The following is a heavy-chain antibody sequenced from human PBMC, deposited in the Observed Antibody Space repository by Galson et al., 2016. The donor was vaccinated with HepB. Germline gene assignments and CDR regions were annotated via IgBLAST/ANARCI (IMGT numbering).Heavy chain of an antibody. CDR1: GFPLSSYN. CDR2: ISRSRSPI. CDR3: AGEGSSGWFRNYYSDY. Sequence: SLRLSCAVSGFPLSSYNMNWVRQAPGKGLEWVSYISRSRSPIYYADSVKGRFIISRDDAKNSVYLQMNSLRDEDTAVYYWAGEGSSGWFRNYYSDYWGQGTLVTVSS. V-gene: IGHV3-48*02. J-gene: IGHJ4*02. D-gene: IGHD6-19*01.